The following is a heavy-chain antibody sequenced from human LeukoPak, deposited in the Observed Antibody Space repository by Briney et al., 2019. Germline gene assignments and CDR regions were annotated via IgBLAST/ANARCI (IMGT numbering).Heavy chain of an antibody. CDR1: GFTFDDYA. J-gene: IGHJ4*02. V-gene: IGHV3-9*01. D-gene: IGHD6-13*01. CDR2: ISWNSGSI. Sequence: GRSLRLSCAASGFTFDDYAMHWVRQAPGKGLEWVSGISWNSGSICYADSVKGRFTISRDNAKNSLYLQMNSLRAEDTALYYCAKDSGYSSSWQRFDYWGQGTLVTVSS. CDR3: AKDSGYSSSWQRFDY.